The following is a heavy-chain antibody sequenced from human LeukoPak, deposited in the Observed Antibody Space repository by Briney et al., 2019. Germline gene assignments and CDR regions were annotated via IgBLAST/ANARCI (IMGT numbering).Heavy chain of an antibody. CDR3: ARHVSFLHYSQYYFDY. CDR2: IYYSGSF. Sequence: SETLSLTCAVYGGSFSGYYWGWIRQPPGKGLEWIGAIYYSGSFYYNPSLKSRVTISVDTSKNQFSLNLTSVTAADTAVYYCARHVSFLHYSQYYFDYWGQGSLVTVSS. J-gene: IGHJ4*02. D-gene: IGHD4-11*01. CDR1: GGSFSGYY. V-gene: IGHV4-34*01.